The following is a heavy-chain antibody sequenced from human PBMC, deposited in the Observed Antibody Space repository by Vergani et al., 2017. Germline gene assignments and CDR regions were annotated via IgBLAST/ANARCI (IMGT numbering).Heavy chain of an antibody. J-gene: IGHJ5*02. V-gene: IGHV4-61*02. CDR1: GGSISSGSYY. CDR3: AGGTYYYDSSGYYYVGWFDP. Sequence: QVQLQESGPGLVKPSQTLSLTCTVSGGSISSGSYYWSWIRQPAGKGLEWIGRIYTSGSTHYNPSLKSRVTISVDTSKNPFSLKLSSVTAADTAVYYGAGGTYYYDSSGYYYVGWFDPWGQGTLVTVSS. CDR2: IYTSGST. D-gene: IGHD3-22*01.